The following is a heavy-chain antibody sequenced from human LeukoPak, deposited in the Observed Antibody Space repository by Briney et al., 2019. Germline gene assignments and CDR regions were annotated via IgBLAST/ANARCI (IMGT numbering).Heavy chain of an antibody. J-gene: IGHJ4*02. CDR1: GLSVTSNY. CDR2: IYSGGST. Sequence: GGSLRLSCAASGLSVTSNYMSWVRQAPGKGLEWVSVIYSGGSTYYEDSGTGRFTISKDNSKNPRNLKLNGLGAEDRAGYYGARGRLTVNCFDDWGQGILVTVSS. D-gene: IGHD1-20*01. V-gene: IGHV3-66*02. CDR3: ARGRLTVNCFDD.